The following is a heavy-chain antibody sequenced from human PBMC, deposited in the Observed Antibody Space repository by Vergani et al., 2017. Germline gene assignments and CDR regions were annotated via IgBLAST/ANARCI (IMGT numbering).Heavy chain of an antibody. CDR3: AKDMGQLEPSIDI. D-gene: IGHD1-1*01. V-gene: IGHV3-43*01. Sequence: EVQLVESGGGLVQPGRSLRLSCAASGFTFDDYTMHWVRQAPGKGLEWVSLISWDGGSTYYADSVKGRFTISRDNSKNSLYLQMNSLRTEDTALYYCAKDMGQLEPSIDIWGQGTMVTVSS. J-gene: IGHJ3*02. CDR1: GFTFDDYT. CDR2: ISWDGGST.